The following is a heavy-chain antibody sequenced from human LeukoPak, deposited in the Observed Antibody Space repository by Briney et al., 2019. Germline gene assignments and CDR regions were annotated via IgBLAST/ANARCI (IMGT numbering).Heavy chain of an antibody. CDR1: GFGFTFTNYW. D-gene: IGHD3-10*01. V-gene: IGHV3-7*01. CDR3: AKVLRGVVRFSGMDV. J-gene: IGHJ6*02. CDR2: INRDGSER. Sequence: GGSLRLTCAASGFGFTFTNYWVSWVRQAPGMGLEWVATINRDGSERYYADAVKGRFTISRDTAKDSMYLQMNSLRAEDTALYYCAKVLRGVVRFSGMDVWGQGTTVTVSS.